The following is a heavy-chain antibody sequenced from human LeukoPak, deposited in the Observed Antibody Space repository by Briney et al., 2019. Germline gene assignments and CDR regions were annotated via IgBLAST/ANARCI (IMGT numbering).Heavy chain of an antibody. CDR2: VHFSGTS. Sequence: SETLSLTCSVSGGSVTSFYWSWIRQSSGKRLERIGYVHFSGTSNYNPSLKSRVTISVDTSKNQFSLKLTSVTTADTAVYYCARGRGRDGDNLVRWSQGTLVTVSS. CDR3: ARGRGRDGDNLVR. D-gene: IGHD5-24*01. CDR1: GGSVTSFY. J-gene: IGHJ4*02. V-gene: IGHV4-59*02.